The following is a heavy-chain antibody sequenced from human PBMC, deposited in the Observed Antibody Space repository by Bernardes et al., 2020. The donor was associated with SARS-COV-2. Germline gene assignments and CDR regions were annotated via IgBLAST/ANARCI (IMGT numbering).Heavy chain of an antibody. V-gene: IGHV4-4*02. Sequence: SESLSLTCDVSGDSISSPKWWSCVRQSPAKGLEWTGEINHYGTTNYNPSLKGRVTLALDKSNNRFFQEVTSVTAADTAMYYCGGCLTAYCGGVTCHPGWIDPGVQGLLVNVSS. CDR1: GDSISSPKW. J-gene: IGHJ5*02. CDR3: GGCLTAYCGGVTCHPGWIDP. D-gene: IGHD2-21*01. CDR2: INHYGTT.